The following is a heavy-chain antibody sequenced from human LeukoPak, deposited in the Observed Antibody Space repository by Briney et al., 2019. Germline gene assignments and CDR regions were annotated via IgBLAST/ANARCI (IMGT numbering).Heavy chain of an antibody. CDR3: ARHGDCSSTSCYDINSWFDP. V-gene: IGHV4-4*09. D-gene: IGHD2-2*03. CDR2: IYTSGST. Sequence: SETLSLTCTVSGGSISSYYWSWIRQPPGKGLEWIGYIYTSGSTNYNPSLKSRVTISVDTSENQFSLKLSSVTAADTAVYYCARHGDCSSTSCYDINSWFDPWGQGTLVTVSS. CDR1: GGSISSYY. J-gene: IGHJ5*02.